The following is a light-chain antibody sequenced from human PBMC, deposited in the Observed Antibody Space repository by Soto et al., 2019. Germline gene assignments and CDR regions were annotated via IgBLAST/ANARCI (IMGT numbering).Light chain of an antibody. J-gene: IGKJ3*01. V-gene: IGKV3-11*01. CDR1: QSVSNY. Sequence: ETVLTQSPATLSLSPGERATLSCRASQSVSNYLAWYQQKPGQAPRLLIYDASKRATGIPARFSGSGSGTDFTLTISILEPEDFAVYYCQQSYTWPSFGHGTKVDIK. CDR2: DAS. CDR3: QQSYTWPS.